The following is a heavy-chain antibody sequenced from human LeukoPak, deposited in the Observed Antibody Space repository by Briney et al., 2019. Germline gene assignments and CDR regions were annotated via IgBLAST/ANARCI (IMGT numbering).Heavy chain of an antibody. J-gene: IGHJ4*02. D-gene: IGHD3-22*01. CDR1: GFTFSSYW. CDR3: ARDSDYYDSSGTSSYFDY. Sequence: PGGSLRLSCAASGFTFSSYWMSWVRQAPGKGLEWVANIKQDGSEKYYVDPVKGRFTISRDNAKNSLYLQMNSLRAEDTAVYYCARDSDYYDSSGTSSYFDYWGQGTLVTVSS. CDR2: IKQDGSEK. V-gene: IGHV3-7*01.